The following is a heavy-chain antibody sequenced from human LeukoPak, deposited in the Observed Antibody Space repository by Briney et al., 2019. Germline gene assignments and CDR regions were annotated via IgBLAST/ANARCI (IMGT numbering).Heavy chain of an antibody. J-gene: IGHJ4*02. D-gene: IGHD6-19*01. CDR3: ARDLIAVAGLGY. CDR2: ISAYNGNT. V-gene: IGHV1-18*01. Sequence: GASVKVSCKASGYTFTSYGISWVRQAPGQGLEWMGWISAYNGNTNYAQKFQGRVTMTRDTSISTAYMELSRLRSDDTAVYYCARDLIAVAGLGYWGQGTLVTVSS. CDR1: GYTFTSYG.